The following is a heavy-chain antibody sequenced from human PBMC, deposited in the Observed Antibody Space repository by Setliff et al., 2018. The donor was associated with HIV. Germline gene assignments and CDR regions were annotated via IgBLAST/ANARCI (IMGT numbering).Heavy chain of an antibody. J-gene: IGHJ3*02. CDR2: IYPGDSDI. CDR3: ARQGSSGWYGHDAFDI. V-gene: IGHV5-51*01. CDR1: GYIFTNYW. Sequence: PGESLKISCKGSGYIFTNYWIGWVRQMPGKGLEWVGIIYPGDSDIRFGPSFQGQVTISVDKSIDTAYLQWSSLKASDTAMYYCARQGSSGWYGHDAFDIWGQGTMVTVSS. D-gene: IGHD6-19*01.